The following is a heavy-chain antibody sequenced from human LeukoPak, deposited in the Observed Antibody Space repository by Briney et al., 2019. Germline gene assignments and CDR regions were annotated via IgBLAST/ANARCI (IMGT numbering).Heavy chain of an antibody. V-gene: IGHV4-38-2*02. CDR3: AKTYYYDSSGYYYAPETFDY. CDR1: GYSISSGYY. J-gene: IGHJ4*02. D-gene: IGHD3-22*01. CDR2: IYHSGST. Sequence: ASETLSLTCTVSGYSISSGYYWGWIRQPPGKGLEWVGSIYHSGSTYYNPSLKSRVTISVDTSKNQFSLKLSSVTAADTAVYYCAKTYYYDSSGYYYAPETFDYWGQGTLVTVSS.